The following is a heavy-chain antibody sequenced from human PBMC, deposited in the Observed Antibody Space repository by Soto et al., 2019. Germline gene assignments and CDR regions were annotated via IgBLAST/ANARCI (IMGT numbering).Heavy chain of an antibody. CDR2: INAGNGNT. CDR1: GYTFTSYA. CDR3: ARGRRTSRGGNYYHYYMDV. V-gene: IGHV1-3*01. J-gene: IGHJ6*03. Sequence: ASMKVSCKASGYTFTSYAMHWVRQAPGQRLEWMGWINAGNGNTKYSQKFQGRVTITRDTSASTAYMELSSLRSEDTAVYYCARGRRTSRGGNYYHYYMDVWGKGTKVTVSS. D-gene: IGHD1-1*01.